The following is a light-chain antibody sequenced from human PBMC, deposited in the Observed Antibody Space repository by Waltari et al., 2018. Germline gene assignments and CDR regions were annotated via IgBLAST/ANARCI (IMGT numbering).Light chain of an antibody. CDR2: DAS. CDR1: QCVTNDY. CDR3: QQYGSLPWT. J-gene: IGKJ1*01. V-gene: IGKV3-20*01. Sequence: VLTQSSGTLSLSPGERATLSCRASQCVTNDYLAWYQQKPGQAPRLLIYDASSRATGIPDRFSGSGSGTDFTLTISRLEPEDFAVYHCQQYGSLPWTFGQGTKVDMK.